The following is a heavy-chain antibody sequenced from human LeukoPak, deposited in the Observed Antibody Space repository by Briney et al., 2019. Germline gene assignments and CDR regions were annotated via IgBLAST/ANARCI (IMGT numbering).Heavy chain of an antibody. CDR3: ARLGYSYGLYYFDY. CDR2: ISAYNGNT. Sequence: ASVNVSCKASGYTFTSYGISWVRQAPGQGLEWMGWISAYNGNTNYAQRLQGRVTMTTDTSTSTAYMELRSLRSDDTAVYYCARLGYSYGLYYFDYWGQGTMLTVSS. V-gene: IGHV1-18*01. J-gene: IGHJ4*02. CDR1: GYTFTSYG. D-gene: IGHD5-18*01.